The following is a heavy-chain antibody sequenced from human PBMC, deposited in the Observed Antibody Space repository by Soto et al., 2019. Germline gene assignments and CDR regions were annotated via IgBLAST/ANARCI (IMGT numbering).Heavy chain of an antibody. CDR2: INAGNGNT. V-gene: IGHV1-3*01. Sequence: ASVKVSCKASGYTFTSYAMHWVRQAPGQRLEWMGWINAGNGNTKYSQKFQGRVTITRDTSASTAYMELSSLRSEDTAVYYCARDGSSTSCYSSSFDYWGQGTLVTVSS. CDR3: ARDGSSTSCYSSSFDY. J-gene: IGHJ4*02. CDR1: GYTFTSYA. D-gene: IGHD2-2*02.